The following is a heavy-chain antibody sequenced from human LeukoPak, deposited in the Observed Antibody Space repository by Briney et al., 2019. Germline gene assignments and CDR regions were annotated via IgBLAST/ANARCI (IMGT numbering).Heavy chain of an antibody. V-gene: IGHV3-21*01. CDR2: ISSSSSYM. Sequence: GGSLRLSCAASGFTFSSYSMNWARQAPGKGLEWVSSISSSSSYMYSADSEKGRFTISRDNAKNSLYLQMSSLRAEDTAVYYCARLASYYGSGSYYPFDYWGQGALVTVSS. J-gene: IGHJ4*02. CDR1: GFTFSSYS. D-gene: IGHD3-10*01. CDR3: ARLASYYGSGSYYPFDY.